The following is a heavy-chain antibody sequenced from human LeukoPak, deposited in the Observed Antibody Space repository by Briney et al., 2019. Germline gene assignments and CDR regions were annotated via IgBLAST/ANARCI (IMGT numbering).Heavy chain of an antibody. V-gene: IGHV3-21*06. Sequence: GGSLRLSCTASGLTFSTSGFNWVRQAPGKGLEWVASIGPTGSDRYHADSIKGRFTISRANADNFLYLQMNSLRAEDTAVYYCATETNGRHYDYWGQGTLLTVSS. CDR3: ATETNGRHYDY. CDR1: GLTFSTSG. D-gene: IGHD1-14*01. J-gene: IGHJ4*02. CDR2: IGPTGSDR.